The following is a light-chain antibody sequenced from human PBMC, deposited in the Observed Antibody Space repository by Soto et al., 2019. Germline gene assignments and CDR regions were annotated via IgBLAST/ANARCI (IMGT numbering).Light chain of an antibody. CDR2: DAS. J-gene: IGKJ4*01. V-gene: IGKV3-11*01. Sequence: EIVLTPSPATLSLSPGERATLSCRASQSVGSYLAWYQQKPGQAPRLLIYDASNRATGIPARFSGSGSGTDFTLTISSLEPEDFAVYYGQQRSNWPLTFGGGTKVEIK. CDR1: QSVGSY. CDR3: QQRSNWPLT.